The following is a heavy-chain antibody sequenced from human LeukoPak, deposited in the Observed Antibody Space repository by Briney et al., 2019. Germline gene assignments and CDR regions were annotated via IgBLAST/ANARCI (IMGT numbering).Heavy chain of an antibody. D-gene: IGHD1-14*01. V-gene: IGHV4-34*01. Sequence: SETLSLTCAVYGGSFGGYYWSWIRQPPGKGLEWIGEINHSGSTNYNPSLKSRVTISVDTSKNQFSLKLSSVTAADTAVYYCARDTGNYYYGMDVWGQGTTVTVSS. J-gene: IGHJ6*02. CDR1: GGSFGGYY. CDR2: INHSGST. CDR3: ARDTGNYYYGMDV.